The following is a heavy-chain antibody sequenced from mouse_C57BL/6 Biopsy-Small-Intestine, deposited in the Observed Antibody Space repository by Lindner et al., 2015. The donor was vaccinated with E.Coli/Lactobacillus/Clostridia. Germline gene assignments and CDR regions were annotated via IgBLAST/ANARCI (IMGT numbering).Heavy chain of an antibody. J-gene: IGHJ2*01. V-gene: IGHV1-39*01. CDR1: GYSFTDYN. D-gene: IGHD1-1*01. Sequence: VQLQESGPELVKPGASVKISCKASGYSFTDYNMNWVKQSNGKSLEWIGVINPNYGTTSYNQKFKGKATLTVDQSSSTAYMQLNSLTSEDSAVYSCTRHYFGNAYYFDYWGQGTTLTVSS. CDR2: INPNYGTT. CDR3: TRHYFGNAYYFDY.